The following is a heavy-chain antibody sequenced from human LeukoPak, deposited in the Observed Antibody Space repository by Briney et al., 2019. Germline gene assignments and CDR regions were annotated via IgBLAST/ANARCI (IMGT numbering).Heavy chain of an antibody. V-gene: IGHV4-4*02. J-gene: IGHJ4*02. D-gene: IGHD3-22*01. CDR3: ASSSGYYYGY. CDR2: IYNSGST. CDR1: GGSISSSNW. Sequence: SETLSLTCAVSGGSISSSNWWSWVRQPPGKGLEWIGEIYNSGSTNYTQSLKSRVTISVDKSKNQFSLKLSSVTAADTAVYYCASSSGYYYGYWGQGTLVTVSS.